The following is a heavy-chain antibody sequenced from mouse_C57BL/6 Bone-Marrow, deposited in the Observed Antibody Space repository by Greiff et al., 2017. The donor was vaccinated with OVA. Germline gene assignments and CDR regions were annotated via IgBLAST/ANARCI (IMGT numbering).Heavy chain of an antibody. J-gene: IGHJ2*01. CDR3: ARGVYYGNPYYFDY. D-gene: IGHD2-1*01. Sequence: ESGPGLVKPSQSLSLTCSVTGYSITSGYYWNWIRQFPGNKLEWMGYISYDGSNNYNPSLKNRISITRDTSKNQFFLKLNSVTTEDTATYYCARGVYYGNPYYFDYWGQGTTLTVSS. CDR2: ISYDGSN. CDR1: GYSITSGYY. V-gene: IGHV3-6*01.